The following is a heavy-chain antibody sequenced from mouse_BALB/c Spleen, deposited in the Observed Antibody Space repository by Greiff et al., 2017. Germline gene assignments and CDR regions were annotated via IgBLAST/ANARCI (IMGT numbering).Heavy chain of an antibody. CDR1: GFNIKDTY. CDR2: IDPANGNT. J-gene: IGHJ3*01. Sequence: VQLQQSGAELVKPGASVKLSCTASGFNIKDTYMHWVKQRPEQGLEWIGRIDPANGNTKYDPKFQGTATITADTSSNTAYLQLSSLTSEDTAVYYCARAREYGNSWCADGGQGTLVTVSA. D-gene: IGHD2-10*02. CDR3: ARAREYGNSWCAD. V-gene: IGHV14-3*02.